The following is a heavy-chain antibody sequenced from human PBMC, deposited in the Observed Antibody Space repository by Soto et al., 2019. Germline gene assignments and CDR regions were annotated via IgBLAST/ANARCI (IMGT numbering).Heavy chain of an antibody. CDR2: IIPIFGTA. V-gene: IGHV1-69*01. D-gene: IGHD3-22*01. J-gene: IGHJ4*02. Sequence: QVQLVQSGAEVKKPGSSVKVFCKASGGTFSTHITNWVRQAPGEGLEWMGGIIPIFGTASYAQSFRGRVSITGDEVTSTAYMELTNLSSEDTAIYYCARSDSSGFYLPFWGQGTLVTVSS. CDR1: GGTFSTHI. CDR3: ARSDSSGFYLPF.